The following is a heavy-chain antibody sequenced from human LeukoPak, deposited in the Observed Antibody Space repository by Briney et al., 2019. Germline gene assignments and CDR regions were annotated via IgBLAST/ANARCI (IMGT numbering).Heavy chain of an antibody. Sequence: TGGSLRLSCTASGFSFSGSWTSWVRQLPGKGLEWLADMNPDGSTIVYVDSVKGRFTISRNNAKNSVYLQMDGLRAEDTAVYYCARDPLNGALDIWGQGTLVTVSS. J-gene: IGHJ3*02. CDR1: GFSFSGSW. V-gene: IGHV3-7*01. CDR2: MNPDGSTI. CDR3: ARDPLNGALDI.